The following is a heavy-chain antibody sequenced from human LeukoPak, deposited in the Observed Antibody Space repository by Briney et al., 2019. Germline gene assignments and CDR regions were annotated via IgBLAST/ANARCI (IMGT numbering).Heavy chain of an antibody. V-gene: IGHV3-11*01. J-gene: IGHJ4*02. D-gene: IGHD1-14*01. CDR3: AKYRTTSAPPRNFDY. CDR2: ISSSGSTI. CDR1: GFTFSDYY. Sequence: GGSLRLSCAASGFTFSDYYMSWIRQAPGKGLEWVSYISSSGSTIYYADSVKGRFTISRDNAKNSLYLQMNSLRAEDTAVYYCAKYRTTSAPPRNFDYWGQGTLVTVSS.